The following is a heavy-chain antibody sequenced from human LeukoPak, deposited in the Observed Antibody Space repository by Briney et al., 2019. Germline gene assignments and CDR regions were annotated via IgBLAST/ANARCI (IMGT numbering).Heavy chain of an antibody. Sequence: GSLRLSCAASGFTFSSYGMHWVRQSPGKGLEWIGEINHSGSTNYNPSLKSRVIISVDTSKNQVSLKLSSVTAADTAVYYCARRNMVRGVNYYYYMDVWGKGTTVTVSS. CDR2: INHSGST. D-gene: IGHD3-10*01. CDR3: ARRNMVRGVNYYYYMDV. V-gene: IGHV4-34*01. J-gene: IGHJ6*03. CDR1: GFTFSSYG.